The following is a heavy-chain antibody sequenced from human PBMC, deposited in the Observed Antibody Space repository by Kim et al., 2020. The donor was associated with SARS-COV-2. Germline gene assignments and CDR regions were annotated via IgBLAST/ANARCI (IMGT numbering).Heavy chain of an antibody. V-gene: IGHV4-59*01. CDR1: GGSISSYY. CDR2: IYYSGST. J-gene: IGHJ6*03. Sequence: SETLSLTCTVSGGSISSYYWSWIRQPPGKGLEWIGYIYYSGSTNYNPSLKSRVTISVDTSKNQFSLKLSSVTAADTAVYYCARGTCGGDCYDYYYYYYMDVWGKGTTVTVSS. D-gene: IGHD2-21*01. CDR3: ARGTCGGDCYDYYYYYYMDV.